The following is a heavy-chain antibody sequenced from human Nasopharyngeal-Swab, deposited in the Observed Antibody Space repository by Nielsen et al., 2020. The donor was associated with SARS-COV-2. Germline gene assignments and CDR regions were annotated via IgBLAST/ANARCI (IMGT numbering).Heavy chain of an antibody. Sequence: SETLSLTCTVSGGSIGDDYWNWIRQPPGKELEWIGYIYKTGSTDYNPSLRSRVTISIDTSENQFSLRLSSVTAADTAVYYCARVDRTSDFWNGYTANLDVWGKGTTVTVSS. J-gene: IGHJ6*04. CDR2: IYKTGST. CDR3: ARVDRTSDFWNGYTANLDV. CDR1: GGSIGDDY. V-gene: IGHV4-59*12. D-gene: IGHD3-3*01.